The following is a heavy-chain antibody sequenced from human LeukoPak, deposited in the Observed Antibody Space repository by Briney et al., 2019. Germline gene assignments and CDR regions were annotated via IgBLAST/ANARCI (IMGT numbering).Heavy chain of an antibody. D-gene: IGHD3-3*01. CDR1: GGSITSDNYY. CDR3: ARPILHASGYMYPAFDI. V-gene: IGHV4-30-4*08. J-gene: IGHJ3*02. Sequence: SETLSLTCSVSGGSITSDNYYWTWIRQTPGKGLEWIGYIYSSGSTYYNPSLKSRVTISLDMSKSQFSLKLKSVTAADTAVYYCARPILHASGYMYPAFDIRGQGTLVTVSS. CDR2: IYSSGST.